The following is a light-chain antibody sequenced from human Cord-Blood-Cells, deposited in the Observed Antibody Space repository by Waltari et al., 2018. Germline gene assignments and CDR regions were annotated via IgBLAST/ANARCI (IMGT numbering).Light chain of an antibody. J-gene: IGLJ3*02. Sequence: QSALTQPASVSGSPGQSITISCTGTSSDVGSYNLVSWYQQHPSKAPKLMIYEGSKRPSGVSNRFSGAKSGNTASLTISGLQAEDEADYYCSSYAGSSTWVFGGGTKLTVL. CDR2: EGS. CDR1: SSDVGSYNL. V-gene: IGLV2-23*01. CDR3: SSYAGSSTWV.